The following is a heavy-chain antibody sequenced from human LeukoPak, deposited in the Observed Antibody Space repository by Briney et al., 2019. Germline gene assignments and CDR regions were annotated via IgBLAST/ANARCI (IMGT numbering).Heavy chain of an antibody. Sequence: PSETLSLTCTVSSGSISSYYWSWIRQPPGKGLEWIGYIYYSGSTNYNPSLKSRVTISVDTSKNQFSLKLSSVTAADTAVYYCARYRVVVPAARPSYYYGMDVWGKGTTVTVSS. J-gene: IGHJ6*04. V-gene: IGHV4-59*01. CDR3: ARYRVVVPAARPSYYYGMDV. CDR2: IYYSGST. CDR1: SGSISSYY. D-gene: IGHD2-2*01.